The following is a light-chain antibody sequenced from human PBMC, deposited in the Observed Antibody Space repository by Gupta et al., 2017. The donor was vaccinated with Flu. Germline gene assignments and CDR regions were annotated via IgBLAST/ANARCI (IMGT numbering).Light chain of an antibody. CDR2: DAS. V-gene: IGKV3-11*01. CDR3: QQRASCSST. J-gene: IGKJ4*02. CDR1: QSVSRY. Sequence: PAPLSLAAGERATLSCRASQSVSRYLAWYQQKPGHAPRLLIYDASNGATGIAARFSGSGSGTDFTLTISSLEPEDFAVYYCQQRASCSSTFGEGTKVEIK.